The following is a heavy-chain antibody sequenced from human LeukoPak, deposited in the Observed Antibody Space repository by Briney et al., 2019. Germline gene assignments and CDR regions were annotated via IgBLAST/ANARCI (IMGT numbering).Heavy chain of an antibody. Sequence: ASVKVSCKASGYTFTSYDINWVRQAPGQGLEWMGWMNPNSGNTGYAQKFQGRVTMTRNTSISTAYMELSSLRSEDTAVYYCARVPYHYDGSGYYGPHTYYYYYYMDVWGKGTTVTVSS. D-gene: IGHD3-22*01. J-gene: IGHJ6*03. V-gene: IGHV1-8*01. CDR1: GYTFTSYD. CDR3: ARVPYHYDGSGYYGPHTYYYYYYMDV. CDR2: MNPNSGNT.